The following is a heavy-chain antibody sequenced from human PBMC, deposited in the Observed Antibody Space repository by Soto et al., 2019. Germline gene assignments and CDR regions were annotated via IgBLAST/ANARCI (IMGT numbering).Heavy chain of an antibody. Sequence: PGGSLRLSCAASGFTFSSYAMSWVRQAPGKGLEWVSAISGSGGSTYYADSVKGRFTISRDNSKNTLYLQMNSLRAEDMAVYYWAKMHWNVYGLFDYWGQGTLVTVSS. J-gene: IGHJ4*02. V-gene: IGHV3-23*01. CDR3: AKMHWNVYGLFDY. CDR2: ISGSGGST. CDR1: GFTFSSYA. D-gene: IGHD1-1*01.